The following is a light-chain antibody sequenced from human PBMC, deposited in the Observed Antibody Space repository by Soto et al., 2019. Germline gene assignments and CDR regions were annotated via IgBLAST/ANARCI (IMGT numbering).Light chain of an antibody. CDR1: QSVSNSF. J-gene: IGKJ1*01. CDR2: GAS. CDR3: QQYGTSRA. V-gene: IGKV3-20*01. Sequence: EIVLTQSPGTLSLSPGERATLSCRASQSVSNSFLAWYQQKPGQAPRLLIYGASSRATGIPDRFSGSGSGTDFPLIISRLEPEDFAVYYCQQYGTSRAFGQGTKV.